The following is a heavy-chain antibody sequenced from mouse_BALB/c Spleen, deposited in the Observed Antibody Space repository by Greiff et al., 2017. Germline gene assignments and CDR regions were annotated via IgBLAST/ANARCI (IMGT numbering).Heavy chain of an antibody. V-gene: IGHV5-6*03. J-gene: IGHJ4*01. CDR3: ARHFGKYAMDY. Sequence: EVKLVESGGGLVKPGGSLKLSCAASGFTFSSYGMSWVRQTPDKRLEWVATISSGGSYTYYPDSVKGRFTISRDNAKNTLYLQMSSLKSEDTAMYYCARHFGKYAMDYWGQGTSVTVSS. D-gene: IGHD2-1*01. CDR1: GFTFSSYG. CDR2: ISSGGSYT.